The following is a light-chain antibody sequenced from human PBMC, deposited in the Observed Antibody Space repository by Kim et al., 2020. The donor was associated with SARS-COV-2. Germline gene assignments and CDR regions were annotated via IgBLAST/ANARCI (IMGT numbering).Light chain of an antibody. J-gene: IGKJ5*01. CDR3: LQHRTYPIT. CDR1: QDIGND. V-gene: IGKV1-17*01. Sequence: ASVGDRVSITCRARQDIGNDLGWYQQNPGRAPKRLIYGASNLQSGVPSRFSGSWAETEFTLTINSLQPEDFATYFCLQHRTYPITFGQGTRLEIK. CDR2: GAS.